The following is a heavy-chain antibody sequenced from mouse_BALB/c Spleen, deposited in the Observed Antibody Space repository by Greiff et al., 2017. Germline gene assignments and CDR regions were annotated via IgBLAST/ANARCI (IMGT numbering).Heavy chain of an antibody. J-gene: IGHJ3*01. V-gene: IGHV14-3*02. Sequence: VQLNESGAELVKPGASVKLSCTASGFNIKDTYMHWVKQRPEQGLEWIGRIDPANGNTKYDPKFQGKATITADTSSNTAYLQLSSLTSEDTAVYYCARPGWFAYWGQGTLVTVSA. CDR2: IDPANGNT. CDR1: GFNIKDTY. CDR3: ARPGWFAY.